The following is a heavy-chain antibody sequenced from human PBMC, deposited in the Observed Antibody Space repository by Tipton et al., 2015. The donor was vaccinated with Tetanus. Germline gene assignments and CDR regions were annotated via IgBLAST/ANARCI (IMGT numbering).Heavy chain of an antibody. CDR2: VYNSGTT. Sequence: LRLSCTVSGGSVNSGGYYWTWIRLHPRKGLEYIGYVYNSGTTYYKPSLERRVTISIDISTNQFSLSLTSVTAADTALYYCAREVYNGGFSSGVDSWGQGTWSPSP. V-gene: IGHV4-31*03. J-gene: IGHJ4*02. D-gene: IGHD3-10*01. CDR1: GGSVNSGGYY. CDR3: AREVYNGGFSSGVDS.